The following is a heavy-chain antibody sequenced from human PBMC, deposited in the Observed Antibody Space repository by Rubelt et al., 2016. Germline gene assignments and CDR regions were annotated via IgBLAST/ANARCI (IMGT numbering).Heavy chain of an antibody. CDR3: ARLIEWEQKWGWFDP. D-gene: IGHD1-26*01. CDR2: ISAYNGNT. Sequence: GQGPEWMGWISAYNGNTNYAQKLQGRVTMTTDTSTSTAYMELRSLRSDDTAVYYCARLIEWEQKWGWFDPWGQGTLVTVSS. J-gene: IGHJ5*02. V-gene: IGHV1-18*01.